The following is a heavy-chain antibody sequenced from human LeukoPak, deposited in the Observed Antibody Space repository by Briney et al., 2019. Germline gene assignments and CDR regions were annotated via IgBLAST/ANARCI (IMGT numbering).Heavy chain of an antibody. V-gene: IGHV1-45*02. CDR2: ITPFNGNT. Sequence: EASVKVSCKASGYTFTYRYLHWVRQAPGQAFEWMGWITPFNGNTNYAQKFQDRVTITRDRSMSTAYMELSSLRSEDTAMYYCASMAAAGYYYYYMDVWGKGTTVTVSS. CDR1: GYTFTYRY. J-gene: IGHJ6*03. CDR3: ASMAAAGYYYYYMDV. D-gene: IGHD6-13*01.